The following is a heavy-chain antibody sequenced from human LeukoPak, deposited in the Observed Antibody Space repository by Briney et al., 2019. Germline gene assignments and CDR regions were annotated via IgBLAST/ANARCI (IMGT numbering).Heavy chain of an antibody. J-gene: IGHJ4*02. Sequence: GGSLRLSCAASGFSFSSYGMHWVRQAPGKGLEWVAVISYDGSNKYYADSVKGRFTSSRDNSKNTLYLQMNSLRAEDTAVYYCAKGGGYESAGDYWGQGTLVTVSS. CDR2: ISYDGSNK. CDR1: GFSFSSYG. V-gene: IGHV3-30*18. CDR3: AKGGGYESAGDY. D-gene: IGHD5-12*01.